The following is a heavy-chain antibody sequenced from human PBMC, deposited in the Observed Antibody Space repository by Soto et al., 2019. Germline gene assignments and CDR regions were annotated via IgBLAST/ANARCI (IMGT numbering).Heavy chain of an antibody. Sequence: PGGSLRLSCAASGFTFSSYWMSWVRQAPGKGLEWVANIKQDGSEKYYVDSVKGRFTISRDNAKNSLYLQMNSLRAEDTAVYYCERVRVVSSWSRHYGMDVWGQGTTVTVSS. CDR3: ERVRVVSSWSRHYGMDV. CDR1: GFTFSSYW. D-gene: IGHD6-13*01. CDR2: IKQDGSEK. V-gene: IGHV3-7*01. J-gene: IGHJ6*02.